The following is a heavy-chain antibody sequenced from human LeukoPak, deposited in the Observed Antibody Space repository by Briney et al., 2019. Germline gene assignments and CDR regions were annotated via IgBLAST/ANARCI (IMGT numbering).Heavy chain of an antibody. Sequence: PSETLPLTCTVSGGSVSTYYWSWIRQPPGKGLEWIGYMHHSGSTNYNPSLKGRVTISPDTSKNHFSLRLGSVTAADTAVYYCARGGPDLAMATTIDYWGPATLVTVSS. CDR2: MHHSGST. D-gene: IGHD5-24*01. CDR1: GGSVSTYY. J-gene: IGHJ4*02. CDR3: ARGGPDLAMATTIDY. V-gene: IGHV4-59*02.